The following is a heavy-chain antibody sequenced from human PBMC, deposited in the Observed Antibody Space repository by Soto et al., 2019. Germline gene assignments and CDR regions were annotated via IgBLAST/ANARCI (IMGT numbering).Heavy chain of an antibody. V-gene: IGHV3-21*01. D-gene: IGHD3-9*01. J-gene: IGHJ4*02. Sequence: EVQLVESGGGLVKPGGSLRLSCAASGFTFSSYSMNWVRQAPGKGLEWVSSISSSSSYIYYADSVKGRFTISRDNAKNSLYLQMNSLRAEDTAVYYCARDIFSGYYVFLDYWGQGTLVTVSS. CDR3: ARDIFSGYYVFLDY. CDR1: GFTFSSYS. CDR2: ISSSSSYI.